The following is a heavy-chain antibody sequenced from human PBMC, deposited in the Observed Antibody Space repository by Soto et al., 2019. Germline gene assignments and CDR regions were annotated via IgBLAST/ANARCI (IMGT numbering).Heavy chain of an antibody. CDR2: ISYSGST. CDR3: AKRGGTNRAPWFDP. Sequence: PEPLSLTCAVSGYSISSTNWWGWIRQPPGMGLEWIGYISYSGSTYYNPSLKSRVTMSVDTSKNQFSLDLSSVTAVDTAVYYCAKRGGTNRAPWFDPCSRGTLVTVSS. J-gene: IGHJ5*02. V-gene: IGHV4-28*01. CDR1: GYSISSTNW. D-gene: IGHD1-7*01.